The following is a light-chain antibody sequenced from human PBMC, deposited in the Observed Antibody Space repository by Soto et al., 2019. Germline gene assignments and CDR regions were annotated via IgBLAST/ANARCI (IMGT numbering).Light chain of an antibody. CDR2: DVS. CDR1: SNDIGGYNY. Sequence: QSALTQPASVSGSPGQSITISCTGTSNDIGGYNYVSWYQQHPGKAPKLMIFDVSNRPSGISNRFSGSKSGNTASLTISGLQAEDEADYYCSSDTTSSPWVFGGGTKVTVL. CDR3: SSDTTSSPWV. J-gene: IGLJ3*02. V-gene: IGLV2-14*01.